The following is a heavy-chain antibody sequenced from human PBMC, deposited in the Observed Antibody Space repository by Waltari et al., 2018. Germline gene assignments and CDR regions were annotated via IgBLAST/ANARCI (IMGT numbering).Heavy chain of an antibody. J-gene: IGHJ4*02. CDR1: GFTFSTNA. CDR2: INVIGGNT. V-gene: IGHV3-23*01. D-gene: IGHD3-16*01. CDR3: AKDSSTLHYFDY. Sequence: EVQVLESGGGLVQPGGSLRLSCAASGFTFSTNAMTWVRQAPGKGLEWVSTINVIGGNTYHADSVKGRFTISRDNSKNTLYLQMNSLRAEDTAIYYCAKDSSTLHYFDYWGQGTLVTVSS.